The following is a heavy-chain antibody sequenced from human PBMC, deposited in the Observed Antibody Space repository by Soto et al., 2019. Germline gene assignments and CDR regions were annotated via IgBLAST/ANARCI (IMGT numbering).Heavy chain of an antibody. CDR2: IIPVFGTA. D-gene: IGHD4-17*01. CDR1: GGTLSNYG. CDR3: SRGDATKIVVTTYYAMDV. V-gene: IGHV1-69*12. J-gene: IGHJ6*02. Sequence: QVQLVQSGAEVKKPGSSVRVSCKASGGTLSNYGISWVRQAPGQGLEWMGGIIPVFGTANYAQKFQGRVTITAXEAXXTXYMDVTSLRSEDTAVYYCSRGDATKIVVTTYYAMDVWGQGTTVSVSS.